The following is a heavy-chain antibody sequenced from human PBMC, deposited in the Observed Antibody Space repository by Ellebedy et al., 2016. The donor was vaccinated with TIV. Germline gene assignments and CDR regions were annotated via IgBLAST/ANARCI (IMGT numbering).Heavy chain of an antibody. D-gene: IGHD3-10*01. CDR1: GVSISDNY. J-gene: IGHJ4*02. Sequence: GESLKISCTVSGVSISDNYMIWIRQAPGKGLEWVSVIYSGERASYADSVKGRFTISRDNSNNMLSLQMNNLKFEDSALYYCARVNYDSGSYVLDYWGQGTQVTVSS. CDR3: ARVNYDSGSYVLDY. CDR2: IYSGERA. V-gene: IGHV3-53*01.